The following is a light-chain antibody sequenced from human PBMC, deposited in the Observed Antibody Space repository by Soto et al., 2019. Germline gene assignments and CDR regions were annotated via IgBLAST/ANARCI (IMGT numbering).Light chain of an antibody. V-gene: IGKV1-39*01. Sequence: DIQMTQSPSSLSASLGDTITITCRSSQSVSTYLSWYRQKPGKAPKLLLSAASDLQRGPPSRFSGSGSGPDSTLTISRLQPEHFATYYCQQSSSALRPFGQGPQVDIK. J-gene: IGKJ1*01. CDR3: QQSSSALRP. CDR1: QSVSTY. CDR2: AAS.